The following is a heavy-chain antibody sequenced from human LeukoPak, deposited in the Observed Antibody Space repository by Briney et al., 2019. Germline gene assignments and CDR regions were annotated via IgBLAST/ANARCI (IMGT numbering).Heavy chain of an antibody. D-gene: IGHD3-22*01. J-gene: IGHJ4*02. V-gene: IGHV4-34*01. CDR3: ATDPPYYYASSGLFDY. CDR1: GGSFSGYY. CDR2: INHSGST. Sequence: PSETLSLTCAVYGGSFSGYYWSWIRQPPGKGLEWIGEINHSGSTNYNPSLKSRVTISVDASKNQFSLKLSSVTAADTAVYYCATDPPYYYASSGLFDYWGQGTLVTVSS.